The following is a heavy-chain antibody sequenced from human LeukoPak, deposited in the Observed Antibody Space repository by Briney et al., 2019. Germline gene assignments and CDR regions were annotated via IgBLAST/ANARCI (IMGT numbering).Heavy chain of an antibody. CDR3: ARDLGSAYDTQQP. CDR1: GYTFTNFA. V-gene: IGHV1-3*01. Sequence: ASVKVSCKASGYTFTNFAIHWVRQAPGQRLEWMGWINAGNGDTKYSQNFQARVTITRDTSASTAYMELSSLRSEDTAVYYCARDLGSAYDTQQPWGQGTLVTVSS. CDR2: INAGNGDT. J-gene: IGHJ5*02. D-gene: IGHD3-22*01.